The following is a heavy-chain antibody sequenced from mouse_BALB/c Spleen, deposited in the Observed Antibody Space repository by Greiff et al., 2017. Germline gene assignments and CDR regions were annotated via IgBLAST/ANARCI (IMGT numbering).Heavy chain of an antibody. Sequence: EVQLQQSGAELVKPGASVKLSCTASGFNIKDTYMHWVRQRPEQGLEWIGWIFPGDGSTKYNEKFKGKATLTTDKSSSTAYMQLSRLTSEDSAVYFCARRRLKFYAMDYWGQGTSVTVSS. D-gene: IGHD1-2*01. J-gene: IGHJ4*01. CDR1: GFNIKDTY. V-gene: IGHV14-3*02. CDR2: IFPGDGST. CDR3: ARRRLKFYAMDY.